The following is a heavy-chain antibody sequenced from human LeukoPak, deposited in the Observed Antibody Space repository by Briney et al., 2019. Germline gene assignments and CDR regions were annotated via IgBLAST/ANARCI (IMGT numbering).Heavy chain of an antibody. CDR2: IIPILGIA. J-gene: IGHJ3*02. CDR3: AEYSGSYNDAFDI. CDR1: GGTFSSYA. V-gene: IGHV1-69*04. Sequence: ASVKVSCKASGGTFSSYAISCVRQAPGQGLEWMGRIIPILGIANYAQKFQGRVTITADKSTSTAYMELSSLRSEDTAVYYCAEYSGSYNDAFDIWGQGTMVTVSS. D-gene: IGHD1-26*01.